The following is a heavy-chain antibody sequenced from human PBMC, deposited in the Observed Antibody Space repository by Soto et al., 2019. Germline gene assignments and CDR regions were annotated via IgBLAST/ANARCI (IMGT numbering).Heavy chain of an antibody. D-gene: IGHD3-16*01. CDR1: GFTFSNSA. J-gene: IGHJ4*02. CDR2: ISSGGGHT. Sequence: EVQLLESGGGLAQPGGSLRLSCAASGFTFSNSAMSWVRQVPGKGLEWAAGISSGGGHTNYADSVKGRFTISRDNFKDTLYLQMNSLRAEDTALYYCARIGKMGDRSRYYFDFWGQGTLVTVSS. V-gene: IGHV3-23*01. CDR3: ARIGKMGDRSRYYFDF.